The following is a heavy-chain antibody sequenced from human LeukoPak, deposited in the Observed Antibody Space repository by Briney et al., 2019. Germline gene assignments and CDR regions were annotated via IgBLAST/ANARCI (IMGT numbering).Heavy chain of an antibody. CDR1: GFTFSSYG. CDR2: ISYDGSNK. CDR3: AKDAQSGPEPYFDY. Sequence: GRSLRLSCAASGFTFSSYGMHWVRQAPGKGLDWVAVISYDGSNKYYADSVKGRFTISRDNSKNTLYLQMNSLRAEDTAVYYCAKDAQSGPEPYFDYWGQGTLVTVSS. D-gene: IGHD5-12*01. J-gene: IGHJ4*02. V-gene: IGHV3-30*18.